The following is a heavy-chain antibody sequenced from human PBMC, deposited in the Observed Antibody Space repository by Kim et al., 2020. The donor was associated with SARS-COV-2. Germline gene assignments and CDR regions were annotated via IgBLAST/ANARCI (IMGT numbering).Heavy chain of an antibody. CDR1: GYTFTSYG. CDR2: ISAYNGNT. V-gene: IGHV1-18*04. J-gene: IGHJ3*02. D-gene: IGHD3-16*01. CDR3: ARASMITFGGAHAFDI. Sequence: ASVKVSCKASGYTFTSYGISWVRQAPGQGLEWMGWISAYNGNTNYAQKLQGRVTMTTDTSTSTAYMELRSLRSDDTAVYYCARASMITFGGAHAFDIWGQGTMVTVSS.